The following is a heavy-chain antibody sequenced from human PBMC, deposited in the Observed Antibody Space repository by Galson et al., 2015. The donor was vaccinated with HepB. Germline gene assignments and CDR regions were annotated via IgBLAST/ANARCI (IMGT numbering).Heavy chain of an antibody. Sequence: QSGAEVKKPGESLRISCKGSGYSFTSYWISWVRQMPGKGLEWMGRIDPSDSYTNYSPSFQGHVTISADKSISTAYLQWSSLKASDTAMYYCARDGIAVAAIPAYLPDYWGQGTLVTVSS. CDR1: GYSFTSYW. V-gene: IGHV5-10-1*01. D-gene: IGHD6-19*01. CDR3: ARDGIAVAAIPAYLPDY. CDR2: IDPSDSYT. J-gene: IGHJ4*02.